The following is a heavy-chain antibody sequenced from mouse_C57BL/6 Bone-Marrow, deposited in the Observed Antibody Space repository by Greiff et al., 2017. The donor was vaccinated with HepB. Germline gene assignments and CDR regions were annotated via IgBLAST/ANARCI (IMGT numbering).Heavy chain of an antibody. CDR2: IYPGGGYT. CDR3: ARSLYGSSLYFDY. CDR1: GYTFTNYW. Sequence: QVQLQQSGAELVRPGTSVKMSCKASGYTFTNYWIGWAKQRPGHGLEWIGDIYPGGGYTNYNEKFKGKATLTADKSSSTAYMQFSSLTSEDSAIYYCARSLYGSSLYFDYWGQGTTLTVSS. D-gene: IGHD1-1*01. J-gene: IGHJ2*01. V-gene: IGHV1-63*01.